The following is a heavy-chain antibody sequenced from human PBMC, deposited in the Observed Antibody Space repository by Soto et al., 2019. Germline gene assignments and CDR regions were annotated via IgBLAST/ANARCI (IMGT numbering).Heavy chain of an antibody. CDR1: GFTFSSYG. V-gene: IGHV3-33*01. CDR2: IWYDGSNK. D-gene: IGHD5-12*01. Sequence: QVQLVESGGGVVQPGRSLRLSCAASGFTFSSYGMHWVRQAPGKGLEWVAVIWYDGSNKYYADSVKGRFTISRDNSKNTRYLQMNSLRAEDPAVYYCAREGVGGSFDYWGQGALVTVSS. CDR3: AREGVGGSFDY. J-gene: IGHJ4*02.